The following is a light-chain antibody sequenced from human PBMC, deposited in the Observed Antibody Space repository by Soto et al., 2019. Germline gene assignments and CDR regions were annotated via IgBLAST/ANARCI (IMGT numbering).Light chain of an antibody. CDR2: SAA. CDR1: QSVSSSY. J-gene: IGKJ1*01. V-gene: IGKV3-20*01. Sequence: EIVLTHSPGTLSLSPCERATLSFSASQSVSSSYLAWYQQKPGQAPRLLIYSAARGATGFPARFSGSGSGTDFTLTISRLEPEDFAVYYCQQYGSSPRTFGQGTKVDNK. CDR3: QQYGSSPRT.